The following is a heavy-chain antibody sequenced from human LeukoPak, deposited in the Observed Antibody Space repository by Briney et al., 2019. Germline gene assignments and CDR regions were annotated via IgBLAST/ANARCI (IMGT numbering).Heavy chain of an antibody. J-gene: IGHJ3*02. V-gene: IGHV3-21*01. D-gene: IGHD3-22*01. CDR1: GFTFSSYS. CDR2: ISSSSSYI. CDR3: ARDFSNLAYDSSGYQGAFDI. Sequence: GGSLRLSCAASGFTFSSYSMNWVRQAPGKGLEWVSSISSSSSYIYYADSVKGRFTISRDNAKNSLYLQMNSLRAEDTAVYYCARDFSNLAYDSSGYQGAFDIWGQGTMVTVSS.